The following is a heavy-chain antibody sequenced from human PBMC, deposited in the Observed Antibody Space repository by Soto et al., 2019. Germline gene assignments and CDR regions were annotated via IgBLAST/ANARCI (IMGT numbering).Heavy chain of an antibody. D-gene: IGHD3-22*01. CDR3: ARDQIVVVTPRGFDP. CDR1: GGSISSGGYY. J-gene: IGHJ5*02. Sequence: PSETLSLTCTVSGGSISSGGYYWSWIRQHPGKGLEWIGYIYYSGSTYYNPSLKSRVTISVDTSKNQFSLKLSSVTAADTAVYYCARDQIVVVTPRGFDPWGQGTLVTVSS. CDR2: IYYSGST. V-gene: IGHV4-31*03.